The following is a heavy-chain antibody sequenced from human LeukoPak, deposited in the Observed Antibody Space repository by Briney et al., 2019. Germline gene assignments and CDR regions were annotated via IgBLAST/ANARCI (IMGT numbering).Heavy chain of an antibody. CDR1: GDSINSYY. V-gene: IGHV4-59*08. Sequence: PSETLSLTCTVSGDSINSYYWSWIRPPPGKGVEWSGYIYYSGSTKYNPSIKSRVTISVDTSKNQFSLKCSSVTAADTAVYYCTGVADEYFQHWGQGTLVTVSS. J-gene: IGHJ1*01. CDR3: TGVADEYFQH. D-gene: IGHD6-19*01. CDR2: IYYSGST.